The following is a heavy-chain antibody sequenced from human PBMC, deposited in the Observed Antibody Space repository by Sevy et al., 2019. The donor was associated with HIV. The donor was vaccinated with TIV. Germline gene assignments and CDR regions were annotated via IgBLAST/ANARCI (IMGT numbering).Heavy chain of an antibody. Sequence: SETLSLTCTVSGGSISSYYWSWIRQPPGKGLEWIGYIYYSGSTNYNPSLKSRVTISVDTSKNQFSLKLSSVTAADTAVYYCARRTAMAKGYYYMDVWGKGTTVTVSS. CDR1: GGSISSYY. J-gene: IGHJ6*03. CDR2: IYYSGST. D-gene: IGHD5-18*01. CDR3: ARRTAMAKGYYYMDV. V-gene: IGHV4-59*01.